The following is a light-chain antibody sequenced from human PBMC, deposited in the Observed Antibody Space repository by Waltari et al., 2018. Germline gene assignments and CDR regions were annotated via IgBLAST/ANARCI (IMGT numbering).Light chain of an antibody. CDR2: KDS. CDR1: VLTKKY. CDR3: YSSTDNSGI. J-gene: IGLJ2*01. V-gene: IGLV3-27*01. Sequence: SYELTQPSSVSVSPGQTAKITCSGDVLTKKYARWFKQKPGQAPVLMIYKDSERPSRIPDRFSGSSSGATVTLTITGAQVEDEADYYCYSSTDNSGIFGGGTTLTVL.